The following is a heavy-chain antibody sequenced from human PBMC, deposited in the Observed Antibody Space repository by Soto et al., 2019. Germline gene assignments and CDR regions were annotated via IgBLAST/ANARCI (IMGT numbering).Heavy chain of an antibody. V-gene: IGHV1-69*01. J-gene: IGHJ5*02. CDR1: GGTFSSYA. CDR2: IIPIFGTA. Sequence: QVQLVQSGAEVKKPGSSVKVSCKASGGTFSSYAISWVRQAPGQWLEWMGGIIPIFGTANYAQKFQGRVTITADESTSTAYMERSSLSSEDTAVYYCARQTIVVVVARGWFDPCGQGTLVTVSS. CDR3: ARQTIVVVVARGWFDP. D-gene: IGHD2-15*01.